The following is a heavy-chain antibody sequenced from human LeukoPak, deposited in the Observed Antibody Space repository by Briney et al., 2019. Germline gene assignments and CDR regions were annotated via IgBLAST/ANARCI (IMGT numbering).Heavy chain of an antibody. CDR3: ARDRAVVVIPANDAFDV. CDR1: GFIFKNYA. J-gene: IGHJ3*01. CDR2: IWYDGSNK. D-gene: IGHD3-22*01. Sequence: GGSLRLSCAASGFIFKNYAMHWVRQAPGKGLEWVAVIWYDGSNKYYADSVKGRFTISRDNSKNTLYLQMNSLRAEDTAVYYCARDRAVVVIPANDAFDVWGQGTMVTVSS. V-gene: IGHV3-33*08.